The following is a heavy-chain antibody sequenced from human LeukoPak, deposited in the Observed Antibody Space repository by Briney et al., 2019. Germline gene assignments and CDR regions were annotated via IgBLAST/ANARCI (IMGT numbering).Heavy chain of an antibody. V-gene: IGHV4-39*07. J-gene: IGHJ6*03. CDR1: GGSISTITYY. CDR3: ARVNYDILTGPLYYYYYYMDV. CDR2: MYYRGNT. Sequence: PSETLSLTCTVSGGSISTITYYWGWIRQPPGKGLEWVGHMYYRGNTFYNPSLKSRVTISVDTSKNQFSLKLSSVTAADTAVYYCARVNYDILTGPLYYYYYYMDVWGKGTTVTVSS. D-gene: IGHD3-9*01.